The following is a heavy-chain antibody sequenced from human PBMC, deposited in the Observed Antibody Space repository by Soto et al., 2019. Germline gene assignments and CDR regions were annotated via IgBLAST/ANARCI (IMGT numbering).Heavy chain of an antibody. CDR1: GFTFGDYA. D-gene: IGHD5-18*01. J-gene: IGHJ4*02. Sequence: EVHLVESGGGLVEPGRSLRLSCSPSGFTFGDYAMNWFRQAPGKGLEWVGFIKSKAFGGTPEYAASVKGRFTISRDDSMSIAYLQMNSLKTDYTAVYYCTRDHYGRGFSSGACDSWGQGTPVTVSS. V-gene: IGHV3-49*03. CDR2: IKSKAFGGTP. CDR3: TRDHYGRGFSSGACDS.